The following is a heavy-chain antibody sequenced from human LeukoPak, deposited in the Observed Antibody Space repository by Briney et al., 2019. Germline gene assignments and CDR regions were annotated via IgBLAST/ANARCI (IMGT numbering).Heavy chain of an antibody. Sequence: GGSLRLSCAASGFTFSSYWKHWVRQAPGKGLVWVSRINSDGSSTSYADSVKGRFTISRDNAKNTLYLQMNSLRAEDTAVYYCARYGRISGWYYFDYWGQGTLVTVSS. CDR3: ARYGRISGWYYFDY. CDR2: INSDGSST. V-gene: IGHV3-74*01. J-gene: IGHJ4*02. D-gene: IGHD6-19*01. CDR1: GFTFSSYW.